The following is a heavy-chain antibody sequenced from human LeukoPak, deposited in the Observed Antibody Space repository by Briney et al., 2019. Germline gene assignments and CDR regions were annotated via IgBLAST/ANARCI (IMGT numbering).Heavy chain of an antibody. CDR3: ARLESGDSFDY. D-gene: IGHD1-26*01. Sequence: SETLSLTCTVSGGSISSSSYYWGWIRQPPGKGLEWIGSIYYSGSTYYNPSLKSRVTISVDTSKNQFSLKLSSVTAADTAVYYCARLESGDSFDYWGQGTLVTVSS. J-gene: IGHJ4*02. V-gene: IGHV4-39*01. CDR1: GGSISSSSYY. CDR2: IYYSGST.